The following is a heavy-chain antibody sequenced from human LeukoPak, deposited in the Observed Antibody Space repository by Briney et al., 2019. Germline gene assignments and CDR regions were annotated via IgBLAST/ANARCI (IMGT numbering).Heavy chain of an antibody. CDR1: GFTFSSYS. V-gene: IGHV3-21*01. D-gene: IGHD1-26*01. J-gene: IGHJ4*02. CDR3: ARDKDGSYSAFDY. Sequence: AGGSLRLSCAASGFTFSSYSMNWVRQAPGKGLEWVSSISSNSYIYYADSVKGRFTISRDNAKNSLYLKMNSLRAEDTAVYYCARDKDGSYSAFDYWGQGTLVTVSS. CDR2: ISSNSYI.